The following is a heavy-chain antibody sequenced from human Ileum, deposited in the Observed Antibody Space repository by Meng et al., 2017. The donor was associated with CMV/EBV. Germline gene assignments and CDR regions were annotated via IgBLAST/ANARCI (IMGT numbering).Heavy chain of an antibody. CDR2: IYYSGST. CDR3: AREGGGWYFDS. V-gene: IGHV4-30-4*01. D-gene: IGHD6-19*01. J-gene: IGHJ4*02. Sequence: QLLLQESGPGLVKPSQTLSLTCTVSGDSLSTGDYYWSWIRQPPGKGPEWIGYIYYSGSTLYNPSLKSPVTISLDKSKNQFSLRLRSVTAADTAVYFCAREGGGWYFDSWGQGTLVTVSS. CDR1: GDSLSTGDYY.